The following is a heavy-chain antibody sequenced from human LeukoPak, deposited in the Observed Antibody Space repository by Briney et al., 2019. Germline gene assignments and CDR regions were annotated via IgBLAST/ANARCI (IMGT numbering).Heavy chain of an antibody. CDR2: IYYSGST. Sequence: SETLSLTCTVSGGSISSGDYYWSWIRQPPGKGLEWIGYIYYSGSTYYNPSLKSRVTISVDTSKNQFSLKLSSVTAADTAVYYCARSVVVPAAPGWFDPWGQGTLVTVSS. V-gene: IGHV4-30-4*08. CDR1: GGSISSGDYY. D-gene: IGHD2-2*01. J-gene: IGHJ5*02. CDR3: ARSVVVPAAPGWFDP.